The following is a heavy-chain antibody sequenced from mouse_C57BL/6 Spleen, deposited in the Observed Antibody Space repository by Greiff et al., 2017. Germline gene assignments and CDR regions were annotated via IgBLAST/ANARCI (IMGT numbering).Heavy chain of an antibody. CDR2: IDPENGDT. V-gene: IGHV14-4*01. CDR3: TKWSYGSGGFAY. J-gene: IGHJ3*01. D-gene: IGHD1-1*01. CDR1: GFNIKDDY. Sequence: EVQLQQSGAELVRPGASVKLSCTASGFNIKDDYMHWVKQRPEQGLEWIGWIDPENGDTEYASKFQGKATITADTSSNTAYLQLSSLTSEDTAVYYCTKWSYGSGGFAYWGQGTLVTVSA.